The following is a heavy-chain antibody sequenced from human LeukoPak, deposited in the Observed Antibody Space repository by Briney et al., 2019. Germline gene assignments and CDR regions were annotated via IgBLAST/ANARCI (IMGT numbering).Heavy chain of an antibody. CDR2: ISGSGDST. Sequence: GGSLRLSCAASGFTFSSYAMSWVRQPPGKGLEWVSAISGSGDSTYYTDSVQGRFTISRDNSKNTLYLQMNSLRAEDTAVYYCAKEPSPRPGHMDVWGKGTTVTVSS. CDR3: AKEPSPRPGHMDV. CDR1: GFTFSSYA. V-gene: IGHV3-23*01. J-gene: IGHJ6*03.